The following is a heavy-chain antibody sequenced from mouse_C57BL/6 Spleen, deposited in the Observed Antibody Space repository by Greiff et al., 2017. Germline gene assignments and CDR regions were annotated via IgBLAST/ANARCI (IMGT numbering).Heavy chain of an antibody. V-gene: IGHV5-12*01. CDR3: ARQDGTGYFDV. J-gene: IGHJ1*03. Sequence: DVQLVESGGGLVQPGGSLKLSCAASGFTFSDYYMYWVRQTPEKRLEWIAYISNGGGSTYYPDTVKGRFTISRDNAKNTLYLQMSRLKSEDTAMYYCARQDGTGYFDVWGTGTTVTVSS. D-gene: IGHD4-1*01. CDR1: GFTFSDYY. CDR2: ISNGGGST.